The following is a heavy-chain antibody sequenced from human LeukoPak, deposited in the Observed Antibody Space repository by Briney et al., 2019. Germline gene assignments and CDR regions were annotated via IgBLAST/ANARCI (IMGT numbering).Heavy chain of an antibody. D-gene: IGHD1-20*01. V-gene: IGHV4-59*01. CDR1: SGSINSYY. CDR3: AAGITGRTIDY. CDR2: VYYSENI. Sequence: PSETLSLTCTVSSGSINSYYWNWIRQPPGKGLEWIGYVYYSENIYYGPSLKSRVTISVDTSKKQFSLKLNSVTAADTAVYYCAAGITGRTIDYWGQGTLVTVFS. J-gene: IGHJ4*02.